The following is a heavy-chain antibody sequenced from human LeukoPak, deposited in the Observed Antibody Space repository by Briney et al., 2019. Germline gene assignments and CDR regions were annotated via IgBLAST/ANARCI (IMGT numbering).Heavy chain of an antibody. CDR1: GFTFNMYG. CDR2: VSFDGGNI. CDR3: VKDRKYYFEH. Sequence: GTSLSLSCAASGFTFNMYGMHWVRQAPGKGLEWVAIVSFDGGNIYYADSVKGRFTISRDNSKNTVSLHMTSLTSDDTAVYYCVKDRKYYFEHWGRGTLVTVSS. V-gene: IGHV3-30*18. J-gene: IGHJ4*02.